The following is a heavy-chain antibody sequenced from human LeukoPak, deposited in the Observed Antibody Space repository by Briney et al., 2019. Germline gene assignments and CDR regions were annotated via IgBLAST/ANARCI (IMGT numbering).Heavy chain of an antibody. CDR1: GFTFYNYW. Sequence: PGGSLRLSCAASGFTFYNYWMSWVRQAPGKGLEWVATINQDGSEKYYVDSVKGRFTISRDNAKNSLYLQMNSLRAEDTAVYYCARVFWSGCPDYWGQGTLVTVSS. CDR2: INQDGSEK. J-gene: IGHJ4*02. D-gene: IGHD3-3*01. V-gene: IGHV3-7*01. CDR3: ARVFWSGCPDY.